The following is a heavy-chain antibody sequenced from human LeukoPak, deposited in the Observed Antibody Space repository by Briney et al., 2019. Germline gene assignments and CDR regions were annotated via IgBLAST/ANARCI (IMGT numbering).Heavy chain of an antibody. CDR2: INSGGDDI. J-gene: IGHJ4*02. V-gene: IGHV3-21*05. CDR3: ARDTIQPGLIDD. CDR1: GFSFSLYA. D-gene: IGHD2-2*01. Sequence: PGGSLRLSCAASGFSFSLYAMSWVRQAPGKCLEWISYINSGGDDIHYAASVRGRFTISRDDAGNTLFLQLSSLRAEDTAVYYCARDTIQPGLIDDWGQGTLVTVSS.